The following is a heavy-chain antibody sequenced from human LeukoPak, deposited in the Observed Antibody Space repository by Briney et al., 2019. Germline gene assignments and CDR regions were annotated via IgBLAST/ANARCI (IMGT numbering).Heavy chain of an antibody. V-gene: IGHV3-21*01. J-gene: IGHJ4*02. CDR2: ISSSSSYI. Sequence: GGSLRLSCAASGFTFSSYSMNWVRQAPGKGLEWVSSISSSSSYIYYADSVKGRFTISRDNAKNSLYLQMNSLRAEDTAVYYCARMWFGESVSHFDYWGQGTLVTVSS. CDR3: ARMWFGESVSHFDY. CDR1: GFTFSSYS. D-gene: IGHD3-10*01.